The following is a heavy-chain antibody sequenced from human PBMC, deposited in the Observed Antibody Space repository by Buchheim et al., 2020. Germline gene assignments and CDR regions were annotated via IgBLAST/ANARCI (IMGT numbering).Heavy chain of an antibody. CDR3: ARGRGIIQENWFDP. J-gene: IGHJ5*02. CDR2: INHSGST. V-gene: IGHV4-34*01. D-gene: IGHD3-16*01. CDR1: GGSFSGYY. Sequence: QVQLQQWGAGLLKPSETLSLTCAVYGGSFSGYYWSWIRQPPGKGLEWIGEINHSGSTNYNPSLKRRVTISVDTSKHQFFLKLTSVTAADTAVYYCARGRGIIQENWFDPWGQGTL.